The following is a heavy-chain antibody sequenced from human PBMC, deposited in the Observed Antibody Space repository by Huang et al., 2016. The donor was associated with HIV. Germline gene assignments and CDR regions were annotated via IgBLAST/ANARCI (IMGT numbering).Heavy chain of an antibody. V-gene: IGHV4-39*01. CDR1: GGSIRSSDYH. J-gene: IGHJ6*03. CDR3: ARHREGPVAYYSGWGSHLNYMDV. D-gene: IGHD3-10*01. CDR2: IYDKGST. Sequence: QLLLQESGPGLVKPSEALALTCAVSGGSIRSSDYHWGWFRQPPGKGLEWIGSIYDKGSTHYSPSLKRRVTIAVDTSKNLFFLNLTSMTDADTAVYYCARHREGPVAYYSGWGSHLNYMDVWGRGRTVVVSS.